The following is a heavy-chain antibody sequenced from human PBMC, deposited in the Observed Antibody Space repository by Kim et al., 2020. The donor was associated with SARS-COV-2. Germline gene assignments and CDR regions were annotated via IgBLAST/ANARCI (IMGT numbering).Heavy chain of an antibody. CDR1: GFTFSSYG. D-gene: IGHD3-22*01. CDR3: ARKSIPNYYDSSGDPPFDY. J-gene: IGHJ4*02. CDR2: IWYDGSNK. Sequence: GGSLRLSCAASGFTFSSYGMHWVRQAPGKGLEWVAVIWYDGSNKYYADSVKGRFTISRDNSKNTLYLQMNSLRAEDTAVYYCARKSIPNYYDSSGDPPFDYWGQGTLVTVSS. V-gene: IGHV3-33*01.